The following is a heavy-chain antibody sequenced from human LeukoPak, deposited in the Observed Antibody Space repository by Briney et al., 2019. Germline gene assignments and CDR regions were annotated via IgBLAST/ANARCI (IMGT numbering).Heavy chain of an antibody. CDR2: IYPYSGDT. CDR3: ARDRNSGSSLDI. J-gene: IGHJ3*02. Sequence: ASVTVSCKASGYTFTGYYIHWVRQAPGHGLEWMGWIYPYSGDTNYAQNFQGRVTMTRDTSISTAYMELSSLKSDDTAVYYCARDRNSGSSLDIWGQGTMLTVSS. D-gene: IGHD6-6*01. V-gene: IGHV1-2*02. CDR1: GYTFTGYY.